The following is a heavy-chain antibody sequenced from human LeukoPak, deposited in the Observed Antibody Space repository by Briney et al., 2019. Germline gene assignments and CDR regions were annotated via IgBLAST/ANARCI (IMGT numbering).Heavy chain of an antibody. J-gene: IGHJ4*02. CDR3: AREVGLGYCSSTSCRYFDY. Sequence: PGGSLRLSCAASGFTVSSNYMSWVRQAPGKGLEWVSVIYSGGSTYYADSVKGRFTISRDNSKNTLYHQMNSLRAEDTAVYYCAREVGLGYCSSTSCRYFDYWGQGTLVTVSS. V-gene: IGHV3-66*02. CDR1: GFTVSSNY. CDR2: IYSGGST. D-gene: IGHD2-2*01.